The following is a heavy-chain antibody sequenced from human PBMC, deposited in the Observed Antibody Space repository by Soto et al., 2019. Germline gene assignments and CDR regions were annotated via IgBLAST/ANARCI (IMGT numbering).Heavy chain of an antibody. CDR1: GGSISTGGYY. D-gene: IGHD2-2*01. J-gene: IGHJ5*02. V-gene: IGHV4-31*03. Sequence: SETLSLTCTVSGGSISTGGYYWSWIRQHPGKGLEWIGYIYNSGSTYYNPSLKSRVVMSVDTSKNQFSLNLSSLTAADTAVYYFVRGTQYCGSTSCSDNWFAPWGQGTLVTVSS. CDR2: IYNSGST. CDR3: VRGTQYCGSTSCSDNWFAP.